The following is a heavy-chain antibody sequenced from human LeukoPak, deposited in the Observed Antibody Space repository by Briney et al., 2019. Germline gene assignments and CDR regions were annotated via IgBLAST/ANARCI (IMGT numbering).Heavy chain of an antibody. D-gene: IGHD6-19*01. CDR3: AREGHRSGSLGDY. V-gene: IGHV1-18*01. J-gene: IGHJ4*02. CDR1: GYTFTSYG. CDR2: ISTYNGNT. Sequence: ASVKVSCKASGYTFTSYGISWVRQAPGQGLEWMGWISTYNGNTKYAQNLQGRVTTTTDTSTSTAYMELRSLRSDDTAMYYCAREGHRSGSLGDYWGQGILVTVSS.